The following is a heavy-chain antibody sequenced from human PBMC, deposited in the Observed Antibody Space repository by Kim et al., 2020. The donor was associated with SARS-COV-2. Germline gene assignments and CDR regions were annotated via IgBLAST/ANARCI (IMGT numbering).Heavy chain of an antibody. CDR3: ARDSTTVTTPPGDLPSFFDY. J-gene: IGHJ4*02. CDR1: GFTFSSYA. CDR2: ISYDGSNK. V-gene: IGHV3-30*04. D-gene: IGHD4-17*01. Sequence: GGSLRLSCAASGFTFSSYAMHWVRQAPGKGLEWVAVISYDGSNKYYADSVKGRFTISRDNSKNTLYLQMNSLRAEDTAVYYCARDSTTVTTPPGDLPSFFDYWGQGTLVTVSS.